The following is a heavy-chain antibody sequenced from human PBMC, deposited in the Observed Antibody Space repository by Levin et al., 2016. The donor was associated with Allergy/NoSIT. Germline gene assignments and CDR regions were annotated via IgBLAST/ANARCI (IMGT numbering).Heavy chain of an antibody. V-gene: IGHV6-1*01. Sequence: SQTLSLTCAISGDSVSSNSAAWNWFRQSPSVGLEWLGSTYYRSRWLNDYGASVKGRITINPDTSKNQFSLQLDSVTPEDTAVYYCARGIAATGMVYWGQGTLVTVSS. J-gene: IGHJ4*02. CDR1: GDSVSSNSAA. CDR2: TYYRSRWLN. CDR3: ARGIAATGMVY. D-gene: IGHD6-13*01.